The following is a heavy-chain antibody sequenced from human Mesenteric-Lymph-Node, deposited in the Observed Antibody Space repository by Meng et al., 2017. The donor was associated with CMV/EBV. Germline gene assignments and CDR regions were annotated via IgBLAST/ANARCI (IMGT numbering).Heavy chain of an antibody. CDR2: IIPIFDTT. D-gene: IGHD2-2*01. CDR3: AIKYCSGTSCYRRSYYYGMDV. Sequence: YAISWVRQAAEQGLEWMGGIIPIFDTTNCAQKYQGKVTITTDESTSTAYMELSSLRSEDTTVYYCAIKYCSGTSCYRRSYYYGMDVWGQGTTVTVSS. CDR1: YA. J-gene: IGHJ6*02. V-gene: IGHV1-69*05.